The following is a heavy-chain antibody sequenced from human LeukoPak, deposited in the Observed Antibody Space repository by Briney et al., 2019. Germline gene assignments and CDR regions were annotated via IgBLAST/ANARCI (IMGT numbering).Heavy chain of an antibody. D-gene: IGHD6-19*01. V-gene: IGHV1-2*02. CDR1: GYTFTGYY. Sequence: ASVKVSCKASGYTFTGYYMHWVRQPPGQGLEWMGWINPNSGGTNYAQKFQGRVTMTRDTSISTAYMELSRLRSDDTAVYYCARATPASSGWSYCYYGMDVWGQGTTVTVSS. CDR3: ARATPASSGWSYCYYGMDV. CDR2: INPNSGGT. J-gene: IGHJ6*02.